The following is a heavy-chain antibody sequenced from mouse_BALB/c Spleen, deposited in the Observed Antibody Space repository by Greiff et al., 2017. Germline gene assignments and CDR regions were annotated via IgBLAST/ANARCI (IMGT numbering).Heavy chain of an antibody. Sequence: EVKLQESGGGLVQPGGSRKLSCAASGFTFSSFGMHWVRQAPEKGLEWVAYISSGSSTIYYADTVKGRFTISRDNPKNTLFLQMTSLRSEDTAMYYCARTTGTAKDYAMDYWGQGTSVTVSS. CDR2: ISSGSSTI. J-gene: IGHJ4*01. D-gene: IGHD1-2*01. CDR3: ARTTGTAKDYAMDY. CDR1: GFTFSSFG. V-gene: IGHV5-17*02.